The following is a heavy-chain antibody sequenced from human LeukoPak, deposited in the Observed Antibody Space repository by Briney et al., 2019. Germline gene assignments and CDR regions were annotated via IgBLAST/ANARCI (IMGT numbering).Heavy chain of an antibody. CDR2: IKHDGSEA. CDR3: VKGRGGYVKYKTFDY. V-gene: IGHV3-7*01. D-gene: IGHD5-12*01. CDR1: GFTFSSYW. J-gene: IGHJ4*02. Sequence: GGSLRLSCAASGFTFSSYWMSWVRQAPGKGLEWVANIKHDGSEAYYVASVKGRFTISKDNAKNSLYLQMNSLRTEDTAVYYCVKGRGGYVKYKTFDYWGQGTMVTVSS.